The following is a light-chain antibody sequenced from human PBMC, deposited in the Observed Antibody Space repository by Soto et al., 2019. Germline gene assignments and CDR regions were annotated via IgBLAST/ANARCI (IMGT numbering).Light chain of an antibody. V-gene: IGKV3-11*01. J-gene: IGKJ1*01. Sequence: EIVLTQSPATLSLSPGERATLSCRASQSVSSYLAWYQQKPGQAPRLLIYGASNRATGIPDRFSGSGSGTDFTLTISSLEPEDFAVYYCQQYGGSSWTFGQGTKVDIK. CDR2: GAS. CDR3: QQYGGSSWT. CDR1: QSVSSY.